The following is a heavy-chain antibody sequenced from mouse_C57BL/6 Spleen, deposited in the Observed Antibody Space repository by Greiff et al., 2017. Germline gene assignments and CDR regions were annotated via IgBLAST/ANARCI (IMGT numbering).Heavy chain of an antibody. CDR1: GYTFTSYW. J-gene: IGHJ4*01. CDR3: ARKDYYAMDY. V-gene: IGHV1-52*01. CDR2: IDPSDSET. Sequence: QVQLKQPGAELVRPGSSVKLSCKASGYTFTSYWMHWVKQRPIQGLEWIGNIDPSDSETHYNQKFKDKATLTVDKSSSTAYMQLSSLTSEDSAVYYCARKDYYAMDYWGQGTTLTVSS.